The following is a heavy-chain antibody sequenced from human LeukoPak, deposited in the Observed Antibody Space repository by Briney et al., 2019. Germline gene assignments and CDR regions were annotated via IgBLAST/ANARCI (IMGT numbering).Heavy chain of an antibody. J-gene: IGHJ4*02. Sequence: GGSLRLSCAASGFTFSSYGMNWVRQAQGKGLEWVSSISSSSYIYYADSVKGRFTISRDNAKNSLYLQMNSLRAEDTAVYYCGRDGGVGDGSDYWGQGTLVTVSS. D-gene: IGHD4-17*01. CDR1: GFTFSSYG. V-gene: IGHV3-21*01. CDR2: ISSSSYI. CDR3: GRDGGVGDGSDY.